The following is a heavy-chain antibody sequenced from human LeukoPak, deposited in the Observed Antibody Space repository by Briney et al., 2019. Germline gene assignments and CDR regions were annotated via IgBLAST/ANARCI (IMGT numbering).Heavy chain of an antibody. CDR3: AREAVYYYDSGSYWGDY. D-gene: IGHD3-10*01. CDR2: ISGSSSNI. J-gene: IGHJ4*02. Sequence: GGSLRLSCAASGFTFSSYAMSWVRQAPGKGLEWVSYISGSSSNIYYADSVKGRFIISRDNANNSLYLQMYSLRAEDTAVYYCAREAVYYYDSGSYWGDYWGQGTLVTVSS. CDR1: GFTFSSYA. V-gene: IGHV3-48*01.